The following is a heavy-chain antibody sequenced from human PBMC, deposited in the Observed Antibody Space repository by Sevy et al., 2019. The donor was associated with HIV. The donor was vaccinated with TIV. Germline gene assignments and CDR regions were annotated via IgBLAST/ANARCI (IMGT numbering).Heavy chain of an antibody. CDR2: IIPIFGTA. CDR3: ARVVLVVGATEYYYYGMDV. D-gene: IGHD1-26*01. Sequence: ASVKDSCKASGGTFSSYAISWVRQAPGQGLEWMGGIIPIFGTANYAQKFQGRVTITADESTSTAYMDLSSLRSEDTAVYYCARVVLVVGATEYYYYGMDVWGQGTTVTVSS. CDR1: GGTFSSYA. V-gene: IGHV1-69*13. J-gene: IGHJ6*02.